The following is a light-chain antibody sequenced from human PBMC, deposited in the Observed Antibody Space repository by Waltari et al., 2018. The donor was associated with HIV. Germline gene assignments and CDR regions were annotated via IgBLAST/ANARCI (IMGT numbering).Light chain of an antibody. Sequence: QSMLTQPPSASGTPGQRVTISCSGSSPNIGRNTVNWYQQLPGTAPNLLIYSSNHRPSGVPDRCWGSKSGTSASRAMSGLQSEDEADYYGATWDDSLNGRVFGGGTKLTVL. V-gene: IGLV1-44*01. CDR3: ATWDDSLNGRV. J-gene: IGLJ3*02. CDR2: SSN. CDR1: SPNIGRNT.